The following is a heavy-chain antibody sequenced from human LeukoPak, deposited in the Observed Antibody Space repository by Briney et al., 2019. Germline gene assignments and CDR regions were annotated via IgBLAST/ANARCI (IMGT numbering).Heavy chain of an antibody. Sequence: PSETLSLTCTVSGGSISSSYWSWIRQPPGKGLEWIGYIYYTGSTTYNPSLKSRVTISVDRSKNQFSLKLSSVTAADTAVYYCARAGYSSGWGVRYYFDYWGQGTLVTVSS. V-gene: IGHV4-59*12. J-gene: IGHJ4*02. CDR2: IYYTGST. CDR1: GGSISSSY. D-gene: IGHD6-19*01. CDR3: ARAGYSSGWGVRYYFDY.